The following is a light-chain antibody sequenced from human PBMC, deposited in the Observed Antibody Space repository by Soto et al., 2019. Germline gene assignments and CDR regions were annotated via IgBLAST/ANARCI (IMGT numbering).Light chain of an antibody. CDR1: QSLTSN. CDR3: QQYGHSPKT. V-gene: IGKV3-20*01. J-gene: IGKJ1*01. CDR2: ATS. Sequence: TQSPVTLYVSPGETATLSCRASQSLTSNVAWYQQRPGQAPRLLIYATSTRAAGIPDRFSGSGSGTDFTLTISSLEPEDFAVYYCQQYGHSPKTFGQGTRVEIK.